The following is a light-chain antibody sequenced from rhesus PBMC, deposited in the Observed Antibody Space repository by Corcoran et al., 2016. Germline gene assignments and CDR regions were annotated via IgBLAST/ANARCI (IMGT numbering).Light chain of an antibody. J-gene: IGKJ4*01. CDR1: QGISSW. CDR3: QQCSSRPPT. Sequence: DIQMTQSPSSLSASVGDTVTITCRASQGISSWLAWYQQKPGKAPKLLIYMASSLQSGVPSRFSGSGSGTAFTLTLSSLQFEDFATYYCQQCSSRPPTFGGGTKVEIK. V-gene: IGKV1-22*01. CDR2: MAS.